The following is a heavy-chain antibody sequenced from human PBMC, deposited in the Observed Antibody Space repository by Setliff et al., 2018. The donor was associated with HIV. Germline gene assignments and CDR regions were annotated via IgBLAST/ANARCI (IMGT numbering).Heavy chain of an antibody. J-gene: IGHJ5*02. CDR3: ANLWELGA. V-gene: IGHV3-7*03. CDR1: GFIFSVSW. Sequence: LRLSCGASGFIFSVSWMDWVRQAPGKGLEWVATIKKDGREKYYVDSVKGRFTISRDNARTSLYLEMTNLKVEDTAVYLCANLWELGAWGQGTLVTVSS. CDR2: IKKDGREK. D-gene: IGHD3-16*01.